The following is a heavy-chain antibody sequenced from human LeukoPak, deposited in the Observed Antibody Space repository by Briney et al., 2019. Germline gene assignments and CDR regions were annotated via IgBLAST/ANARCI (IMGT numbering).Heavy chain of an antibody. J-gene: IGHJ6*02. CDR3: ARGDPDCSSTSCYAPDYYGMDV. CDR1: GGTFSSYA. D-gene: IGHD2-2*01. CDR2: IIPILGIA. V-gene: IGHV1-69*04. Sequence: ASVKVSCKASGGTFSSYAISWVRQAPGQGLEWMGRIIPILGIANYAQKFQGRVTITADKSTSTAYMELSSLRSEDTAVYYCARGDPDCSSTSCYAPDYYGMDVWGQGTTVTVSS.